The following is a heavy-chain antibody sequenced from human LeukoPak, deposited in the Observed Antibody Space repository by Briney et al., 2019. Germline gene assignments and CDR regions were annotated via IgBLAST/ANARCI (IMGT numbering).Heavy chain of an antibody. Sequence: GGSLRLSCAASGFTFSSYWMSWVRQAPGKGLEWVANIKQDGSEKYYVDSVKGRFTISRDNAKNPLYLQMNSLRAEDTAVYYCAELGITMIGGVWGKGTTVTISS. CDR2: IKQDGSEK. J-gene: IGHJ6*04. V-gene: IGHV3-7*01. CDR3: AELGITMIGGV. D-gene: IGHD3-10*02. CDR1: GFTFSSYW.